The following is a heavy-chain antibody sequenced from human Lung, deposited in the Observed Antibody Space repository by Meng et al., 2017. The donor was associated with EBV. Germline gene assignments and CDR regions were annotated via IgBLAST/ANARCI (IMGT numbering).Heavy chain of an antibody. D-gene: IGHD2-21*02. CDR1: GGSLSSRNW. Sequence: GQLEESGPGLVKPSGTLSLTWAVSGGSLSSRNWWSWVRQPPGKGLEWIGEIYHSGSTNYNPSLKSRVTISVDESKNQFSLRLSSVTAADTAVYYCARVGAYCGGDCYHPRWGQGTLVTVSS. V-gene: IGHV4-4*02. CDR3: ARVGAYCGGDCYHPR. J-gene: IGHJ4*02. CDR2: IYHSGST.